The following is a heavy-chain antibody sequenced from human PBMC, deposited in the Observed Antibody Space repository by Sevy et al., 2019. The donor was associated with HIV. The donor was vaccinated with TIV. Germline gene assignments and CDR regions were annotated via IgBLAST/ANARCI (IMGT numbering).Heavy chain of an antibody. CDR1: GYTLTKLS. V-gene: IGHV1-24*01. D-gene: IGHD2-15*01. J-gene: IGHJ5*02. CDR2: SDPQHGET. CDR3: AIVGLRYFSGSSVYQGDWFDP. Sequence: ASVKVSCKVSGYTLTKLSIHWVRQAPGKGLEWMGNSDPQHGETIYAQNFQGRVTMTEDTSTDTAFMELSSLPSEDTALYYCAIVGLRYFSGSSVYQGDWFDPWGQGTLVTVSS.